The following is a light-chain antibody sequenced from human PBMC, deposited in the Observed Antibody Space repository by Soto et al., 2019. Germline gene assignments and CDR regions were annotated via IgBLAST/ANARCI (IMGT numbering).Light chain of an antibody. CDR1: QSVSFY. V-gene: IGKV3-11*01. J-gene: IGKJ4*01. Sequence: EIVLTQSPATLSLSPGERATLSCRASQSVSFYLAWYQQKPGQAPRLLIYDASNRATGIPARFSGSGSGTDFTFTISNLEPEDFAVYYCQQRRNWPPLTFGGGTKVEIK. CDR2: DAS. CDR3: QQRRNWPPLT.